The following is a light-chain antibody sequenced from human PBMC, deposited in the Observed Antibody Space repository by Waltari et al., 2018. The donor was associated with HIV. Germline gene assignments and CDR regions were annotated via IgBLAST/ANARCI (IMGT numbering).Light chain of an antibody. V-gene: IGLV2-14*03. Sequence: QSALTQPASVSGSPGQSITISCTGTSSDVGGYNYVSWYQQHPGKAPKLMSYDVSNRPSGVSNRFSCAKSGNTASLTISGLQAEDEADYYCSSYTSSSPYAFGTGTKVTVL. CDR1: SSDVGGYNY. J-gene: IGLJ1*01. CDR2: DVS. CDR3: SSYTSSSPYA.